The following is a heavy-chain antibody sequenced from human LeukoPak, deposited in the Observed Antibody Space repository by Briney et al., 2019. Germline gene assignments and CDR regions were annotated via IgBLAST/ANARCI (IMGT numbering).Heavy chain of an antibody. CDR3: AKEDYFGSGSPQFLDY. J-gene: IGHJ4*02. V-gene: IGHV3-30*02. CDR2: IRYDGSNK. Sequence: SGGSLRLSCAASGFTFSSYGMHWVRQAPGKGLEWVAFIRYDGSNKYYADSVKGRFTISRDNSKNTLFLQMNSLRAEDTAVYYCAKEDYFGSGSPQFLDYWGQGALVTVSS. CDR1: GFTFSSYG. D-gene: IGHD3-10*01.